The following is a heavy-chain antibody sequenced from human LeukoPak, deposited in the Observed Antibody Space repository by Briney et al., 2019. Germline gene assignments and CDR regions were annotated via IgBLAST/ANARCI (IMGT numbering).Heavy chain of an antibody. Sequence: SVKVSCKASGGTFSSYAISWVRQAPGQGLEWMGGIIPIFGTANYAQKFQGRVTITADESTSTAYMELSSLRSEDTAVYYRARGPARYDSSGRSEYYYMDVWGKGTTVTVSS. V-gene: IGHV1-69*13. CDR3: ARGPARYDSSGRSEYYYMDV. D-gene: IGHD3-22*01. J-gene: IGHJ6*03. CDR1: GGTFSSYA. CDR2: IIPIFGTA.